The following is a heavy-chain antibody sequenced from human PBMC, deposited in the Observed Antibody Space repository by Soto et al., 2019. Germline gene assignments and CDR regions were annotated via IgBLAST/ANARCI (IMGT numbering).Heavy chain of an antibody. Sequence: GGSLRLSCAASGFTFTNYAMSWVRQAPGKGLEWVSLISGSGGTSYHADSLKGRLAVSRDNSKNTLYLQMNSLSAEDTAVYYCAKMGVERLIIANFDYWGQGVLVTVSS. CDR2: ISGSGGTS. V-gene: IGHV3-23*01. CDR3: AKMGVERLIIANFDY. J-gene: IGHJ4*02. D-gene: IGHD3-10*01. CDR1: GFTFTNYA.